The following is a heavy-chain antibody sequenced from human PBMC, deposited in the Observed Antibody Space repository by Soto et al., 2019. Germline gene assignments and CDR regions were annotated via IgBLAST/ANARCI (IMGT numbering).Heavy chain of an antibody. J-gene: IGHJ4*02. CDR1: GGSMSSYY. Sequence: QVQLQESGPGLVKPSETLSLTCSVSGGSMSSYYWSWIRQPPGKGLEWIGYIYYSGSSNYNPSLKSRVTISVATSKNQFSLKLNSVTAADTAVYYCARRWGGALDYWGQRTLVTVSS. V-gene: IGHV4-59*08. CDR2: IYYSGSS. CDR3: ARRWGGALDY. D-gene: IGHD3-16*01.